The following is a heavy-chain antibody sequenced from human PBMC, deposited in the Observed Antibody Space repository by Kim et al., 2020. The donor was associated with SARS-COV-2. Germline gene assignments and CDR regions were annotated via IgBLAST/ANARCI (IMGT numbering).Heavy chain of an antibody. Sequence: SETLSLTCTVSGGSISSSSYYWGWIRQPPGKGLEWIGSIYYSGSTYYNPSLKSRVTISVDTSKNQFSLKLSSVTAADTAVYYCARDPQAAAGTCWGQGTLVTVSS. CDR1: GGSISSSSYY. CDR3: ARDPQAAAGTC. D-gene: IGHD6-13*01. CDR2: IYYSGST. V-gene: IGHV4-39*07. J-gene: IGHJ4*02.